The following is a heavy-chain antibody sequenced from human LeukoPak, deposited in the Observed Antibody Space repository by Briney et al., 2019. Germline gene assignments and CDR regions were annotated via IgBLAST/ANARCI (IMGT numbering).Heavy chain of an antibody. J-gene: IGHJ4*02. CDR1: GFTFSTSW. Sequence: PGGSLRLSCAASGFTFSTSWMHWVRQAPGKGLVWVSRIKSDGSTTTYADSVKGRFTISRDNAKNTLYLEMNSLRAEDTAVYFCARDGVGASHDYWGQGTLVTVSS. CDR2: IKSDGSTT. V-gene: IGHV3-74*01. D-gene: IGHD1-26*01. CDR3: ARDGVGASHDY.